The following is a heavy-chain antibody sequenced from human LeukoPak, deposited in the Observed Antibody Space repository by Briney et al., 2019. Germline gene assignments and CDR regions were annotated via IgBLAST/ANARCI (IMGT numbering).Heavy chain of an antibody. J-gene: IGHJ6*03. CDR1: GGSISSSSYY. V-gene: IGHV4-61*01. CDR3: ARDLRRDYGSGTYYYMDV. Sequence: SETLSLTCTVSGGSISSSSYYWGWIRQPPGKGLEWIGYIYYSGSTNYNPSLKSRVTISVDTSKNQFSLKLSSVTAADTAVYYCARDLRRDYGSGTYYYMDVWGKGTTVTISS. D-gene: IGHD3-10*01. CDR2: IYYSGST.